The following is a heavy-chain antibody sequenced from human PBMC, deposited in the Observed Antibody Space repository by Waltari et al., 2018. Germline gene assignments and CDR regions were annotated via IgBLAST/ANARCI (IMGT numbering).Heavy chain of an antibody. CDR3: AMGNGAVIKDSFDT. CDR2: MNPNSGST. V-gene: IGHV1-8*01. CDR1: GYTFTSYD. D-gene: IGHD3-10*01. Sequence: QLQLVQSGAEVKKPGASVKVSCKASGYTFTSYDMNWVRQATGQGLEWMGWMNPNSGSTGYAQKLQGRVTMTRDTSISTAYMELSSLTSEDTAVYYCAMGNGAVIKDSFDTWGQGTMVTVSS. J-gene: IGHJ3*02.